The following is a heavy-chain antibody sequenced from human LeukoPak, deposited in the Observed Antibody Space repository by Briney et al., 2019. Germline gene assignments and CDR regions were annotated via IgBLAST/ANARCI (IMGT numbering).Heavy chain of an antibody. CDR1: GYXFMSHG. CDR2: ISGSSSNT. CDR3: ARATGTWGHDGFDI. V-gene: IGHV1-18*01. Sequence: GASVKVSCKAYGYXFMSHGISWVRQAPGQGLEWMGWISGSSSNTNYAQRLQGRVTMTTDTSTTTAYMELRSLRSDDTAVYYCARATGTWGHDGFDIWGQGTMVTVSS. J-gene: IGHJ3*02. D-gene: IGHD3-16*01.